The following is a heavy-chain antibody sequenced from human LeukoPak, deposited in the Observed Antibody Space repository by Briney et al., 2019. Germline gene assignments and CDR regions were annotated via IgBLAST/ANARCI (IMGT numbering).Heavy chain of an antibody. CDR3: ARGGIPAAISMNWFDP. V-gene: IGHV4-61*02. CDR1: GGSISSGSYY. Sequence: PSETLSLTCTVSGGSISSGSYYWSWIRQPAGKGLEWIGRIYTSGSTNYNPPLKSRVTISVDTSKNQFSLKLSSVTAADTAVYYCARGGIPAAISMNWFDPWGQGTLVTVSS. D-gene: IGHD2-2*01. J-gene: IGHJ5*02. CDR2: IYTSGST.